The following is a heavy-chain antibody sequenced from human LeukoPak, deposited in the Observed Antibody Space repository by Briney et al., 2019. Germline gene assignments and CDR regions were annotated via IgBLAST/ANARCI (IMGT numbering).Heavy chain of an antibody. CDR3: ARRRWFGELSDY. D-gene: IGHD3-10*01. Sequence: SETLSLTCTVSGGSISDGDYYWSWIRQPPGKGLEWIGYIYYTGSTYYNPSLKSRVTISVDTSKNQFSLKLSSVTAADTAVYYCARRRWFGELSDYWGQGTLVTVSS. CDR2: IYYTGST. V-gene: IGHV4-30-4*08. CDR1: GGSISDGDYY. J-gene: IGHJ4*02.